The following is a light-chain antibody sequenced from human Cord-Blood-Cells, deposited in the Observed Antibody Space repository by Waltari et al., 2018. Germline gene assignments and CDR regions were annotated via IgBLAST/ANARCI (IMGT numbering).Light chain of an antibody. J-gene: IGKJ1*01. V-gene: IGKV2-28*01. CDR2: LGS. Sequence: DIVMTQSPLSLPVTPGEPASISCRSSQSLLHSNGYNYLDWYLQKPGQSPKLLIYLGSNRASGVPDRFRGSGSGTDFTLKISRVEAEDVGVYYCMQALQTPRTFGQGTKVEIK. CDR1: QSLLHSNGYNY. CDR3: MQALQTPRT.